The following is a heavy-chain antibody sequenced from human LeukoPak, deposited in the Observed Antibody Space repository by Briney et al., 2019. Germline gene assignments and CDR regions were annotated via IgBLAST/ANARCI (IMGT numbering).Heavy chain of an antibody. CDR3: ARGAGLKEDYYDNSRLNYFNY. CDR2: LWYDGSSK. Sequence: GGSLRLSCAASGFTFSSYGMHWVRQAPGKGLEWVAVLWYDGSSKYYADSVKGRFTISRDNSKNTLYLQMNSLRAEDTAVYYCARGAGLKEDYYDNSRLNYFNYWGQGILVTVSS. J-gene: IGHJ4*02. D-gene: IGHD3-22*01. CDR1: GFTFSSYG. V-gene: IGHV3-33*01.